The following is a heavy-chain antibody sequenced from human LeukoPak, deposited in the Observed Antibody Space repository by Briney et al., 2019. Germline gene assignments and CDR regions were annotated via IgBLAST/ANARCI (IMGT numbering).Heavy chain of an antibody. CDR1: GYTFTSYY. CDR2: INPSGGST. V-gene: IGHV1-46*01. CDR3: AREVDYYDTSDYFPLGY. D-gene: IGHD3-22*01. Sequence: ASVKVSCKASGYTFTSYYMHWVRQAPGQGLEWMGIINPSGGSTSYAQKFQGRVTMTTDTSTSTAYMELRSLRSDDTAVYYCAREVDYYDTSDYFPLGYWGQGTLVTVSS. J-gene: IGHJ4*02.